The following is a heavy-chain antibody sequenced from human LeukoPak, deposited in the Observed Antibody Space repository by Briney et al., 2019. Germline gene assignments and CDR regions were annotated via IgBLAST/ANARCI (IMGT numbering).Heavy chain of an antibody. CDR1: GGSFSGYY. V-gene: IGHV4-34*01. J-gene: IGHJ4*02. D-gene: IGHD2-21*02. CDR2: IYYSGST. Sequence: SETLSLTCAVYGGSFSGYYWSWIRQPPGKGLEWIGSIYYSGSTYYNPSLKSRVTISVDTSKNQFSLKLSSVTAADTAVYYCARAGVRLSCGRDCYSDYFDYWGQGILVTVSS. CDR3: ARAGVRLSCGRDCYSDYFDY.